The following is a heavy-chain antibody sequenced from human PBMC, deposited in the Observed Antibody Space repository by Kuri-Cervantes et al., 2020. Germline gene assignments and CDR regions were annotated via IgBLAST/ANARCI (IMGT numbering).Heavy chain of an antibody. CDR1: GYTFTSYG. J-gene: IGHJ5*02. Sequence: ASVKVSCKASGYTFTSYGISWVRQAPGQGLEWMGWMNPNSRNTGYAQKFQGRVTMTRNTSISTAYMELSSLRSEDTAVYYCAIAYYYGSGSYSFDPWGQGTLVTVSS. CDR2: MNPNSRNT. D-gene: IGHD3-10*01. V-gene: IGHV1-8*02. CDR3: AIAYYYGSGSYSFDP.